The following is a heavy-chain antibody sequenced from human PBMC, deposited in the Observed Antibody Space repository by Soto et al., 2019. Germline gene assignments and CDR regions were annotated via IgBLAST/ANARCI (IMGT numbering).Heavy chain of an antibody. J-gene: IGHJ6*03. CDR3: VVARPNYYYYRDV. Sequence: EVQLVESGGGLVQPGGSLRLSCAASGLTFSSYSMNWVRQAPGKGLEWVSYISSSSSTIYYADSVKGRFTISRDNAKNSLYLQINRLRAEDRAVYYCVVARPNYYYYRDVWVKGTAVTLSS. CDR1: GLTFSSYS. CDR2: ISSSSSTI. D-gene: IGHD6-6*01. V-gene: IGHV3-48*01.